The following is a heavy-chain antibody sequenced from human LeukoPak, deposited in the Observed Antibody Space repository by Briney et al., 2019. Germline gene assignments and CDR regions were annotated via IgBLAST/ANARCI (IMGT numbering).Heavy chain of an antibody. CDR2: ILNDGSNK. J-gene: IGHJ4*02. V-gene: IGHV3-30*18. CDR1: GFTFSSYG. Sequence: GGSLRLSCAASGFTFSSYGMHWVRQAPGKGLEWVAVILNDGSNKYYENSVKGRFTISRDNFKNTLYLQMNSLRAEDTAVYYCAKEISGRIPYSGSYFDYWGQGTLVT. CDR3: AKEISGRIPYSGSYFDY. D-gene: IGHD1-26*01.